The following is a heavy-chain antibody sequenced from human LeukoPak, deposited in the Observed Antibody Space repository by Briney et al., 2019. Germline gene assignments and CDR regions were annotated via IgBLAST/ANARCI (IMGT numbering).Heavy chain of an antibody. CDR2: INPNSGGT. J-gene: IGHJ4*02. V-gene: IGHV1-2*02. D-gene: IGHD3-3*01. Sequence: ASVKVSCKASGYTFTGYYMHWVRQAPGQGLEWMGWINPNSGGTSYAQKFQGRVTMTRDTSISTAYMELSRLRSDDTAVYYCARDQSTIFGVASWYFDYWGQGTLVTVSS. CDR3: ARDQSTIFGVASWYFDY. CDR1: GYTFTGYY.